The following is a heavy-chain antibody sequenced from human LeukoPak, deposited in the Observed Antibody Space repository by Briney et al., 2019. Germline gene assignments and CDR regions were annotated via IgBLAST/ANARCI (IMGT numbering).Heavy chain of an antibody. D-gene: IGHD2-15*01. Sequence: GGSLRLSCAASGFSLSSFWMTWVRQAPGRGLGWVANIAEDGSEKKYVDSVKGRFTISRDNAKNSLYLQMNSLRAEDTAVYYCARVEYCSGGSCYRYYYYGMDVWGQGTTVTVSS. CDR2: IAEDGSEK. J-gene: IGHJ6*02. CDR1: GFSLSSFW. V-gene: IGHV3-7*01. CDR3: ARVEYCSGGSCYRYYYYGMDV.